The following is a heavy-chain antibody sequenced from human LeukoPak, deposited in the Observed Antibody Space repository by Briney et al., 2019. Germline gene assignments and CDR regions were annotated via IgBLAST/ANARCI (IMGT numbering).Heavy chain of an antibody. CDR2: IDPSGGST. CDR3: ARDQDYPLPMFDS. Sequence: ASVKLSCKASGYTFISYYMHWVRQAPGQGLEWMGIIDPSGGSTTYAQKFQGRVTVTRDTSTSTVYMELNSLRSDDTAVYYCARDQDYPLPMFDSWGQGNLVTVSS. J-gene: IGHJ4*02. V-gene: IGHV1-46*01. CDR1: GYTFISYY. D-gene: IGHD4-11*01.